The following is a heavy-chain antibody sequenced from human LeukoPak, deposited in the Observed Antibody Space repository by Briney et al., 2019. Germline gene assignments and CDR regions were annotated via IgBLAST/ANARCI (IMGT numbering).Heavy chain of an antibody. Sequence: KPSETLSLTCTVSGYSISDGFYWDWIRQTPGKGLEWIGSIYHSGTTYYNPSLKSRVTISADTSKNHFSLNLSSVTAADTAVYYCASSKYYYYYYMDVWGKGTTVTISS. D-gene: IGHD2-2*01. J-gene: IGHJ6*03. V-gene: IGHV4-38-2*02. CDR1: GYSISDGFY. CDR3: ASSKYYYYYYMDV. CDR2: IYHSGTT.